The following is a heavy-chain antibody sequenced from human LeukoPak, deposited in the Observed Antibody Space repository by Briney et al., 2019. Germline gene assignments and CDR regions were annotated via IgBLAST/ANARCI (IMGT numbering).Heavy chain of an antibody. Sequence: ASVKVSCKASGGTFSSYAISWVRQAPGQGLEWMGGIIPIFGTANYAQKSQGRVTITADESTSTAYMELSSLRSEDTAVYYCARIPSWDSSGYGFQHWGQGTLVTVSS. D-gene: IGHD3-22*01. CDR2: IIPIFGTA. CDR3: ARIPSWDSSGYGFQH. J-gene: IGHJ1*01. CDR1: GGTFSSYA. V-gene: IGHV1-69*01.